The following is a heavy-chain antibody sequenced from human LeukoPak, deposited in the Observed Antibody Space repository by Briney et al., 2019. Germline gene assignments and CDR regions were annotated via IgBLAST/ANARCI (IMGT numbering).Heavy chain of an antibody. V-gene: IGHV1-8*01. CDR1: GYTFTNYD. CDR2: MNPNSGNT. CDR3: ARARRKWQTAYYYYYGMDV. D-gene: IGHD5-12*01. Sequence: ASVKVSCKTSGYTFTNYDINWVRQATGQGLEWMGWMNPNSGNTGYAQKFQGRVTMTRNISTSTAYMELSSLRSEDTAVYYCARARRKWQTAYYYYYGMDVWGQGTTVTVSS. J-gene: IGHJ6*02.